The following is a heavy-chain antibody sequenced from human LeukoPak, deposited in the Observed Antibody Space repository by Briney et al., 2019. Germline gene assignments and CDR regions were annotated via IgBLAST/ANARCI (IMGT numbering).Heavy chain of an antibody. V-gene: IGHV3-33*01. J-gene: IGHJ6*02. CDR3: ARTDSSGYWYYYYGMDV. CDR1: GFTFSSYG. Sequence: GGSLRLSCAASGFTFSSYGMHWVRQAPGKGLEWVAVIWYDGSNKYYADSVKGRFTISRDNSKNTLYLQMNSLRAEDTAVYYCARTDSSGYWYYYYGMDVWGQGTTVTVSS. D-gene: IGHD3-22*01. CDR2: IWYDGSNK.